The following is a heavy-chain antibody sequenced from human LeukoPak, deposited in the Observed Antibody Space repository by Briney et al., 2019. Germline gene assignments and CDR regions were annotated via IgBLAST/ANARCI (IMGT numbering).Heavy chain of an antibody. CDR3: AREARYSGTFAYYFDY. CDR1: GFTFSSYA. CDR2: ISSSSTYI. J-gene: IGHJ4*02. V-gene: IGHV3-21*01. D-gene: IGHD1-26*01. Sequence: PGRSLRLSCAASGFTFSSYAMHWVRQAPGKGLEWVSSISSSSTYIYYADSVKGRLTISRDNAKNSLYLQMNSLRAEDTAVYYCAREARYSGTFAYYFDYWGQGTLVTVSS.